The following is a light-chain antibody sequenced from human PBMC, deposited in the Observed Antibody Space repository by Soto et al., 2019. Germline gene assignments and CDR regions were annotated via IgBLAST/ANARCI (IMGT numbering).Light chain of an antibody. CDR3: QQYNSYPYT. Sequence: DIQMTQSPSTLSASVGDRVTITCRASQSISSWLAWYQQKPGKAPKLLIYKASSLESGVPSRFSGSGSGTEFTLTISSLQPDDFETYYCQQYNSYPYTFGQGTKVDI. J-gene: IGKJ2*01. CDR2: KAS. V-gene: IGKV1-5*03. CDR1: QSISSW.